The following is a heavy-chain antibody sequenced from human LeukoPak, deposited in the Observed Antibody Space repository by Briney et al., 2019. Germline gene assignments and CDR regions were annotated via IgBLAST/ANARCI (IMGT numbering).Heavy chain of an antibody. J-gene: IGHJ4*02. Sequence: SETLSLTCTVSGGSISSSPYYWGWIRQSPGKGLEWIGSISYSGSTFYNPSRKSRLTISVDTSKNQFSLKLSSVTAADTAVYYCARHVKSGSSGGNFDYWGQGTLATVSS. CDR2: ISYSGST. D-gene: IGHD1-26*01. CDR1: GGSISSSPYY. CDR3: ARHVKSGSSGGNFDY. V-gene: IGHV4-39*01.